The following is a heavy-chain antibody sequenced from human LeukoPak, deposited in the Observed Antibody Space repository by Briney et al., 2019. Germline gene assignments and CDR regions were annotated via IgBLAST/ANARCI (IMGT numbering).Heavy chain of an antibody. J-gene: IGHJ4*02. CDR1: GFTFSGSA. Sequence: GGSLRLSCAASGFTFSGSAMQGVRQAGGKGVEWVGRIRSKANSYATAYAASVKGMFTISRDDSKNTAYLQMNSLKTEDTAVYYCTRRGSSGYLDYWGQGTLVTVSS. CDR2: IRSKANSYAT. D-gene: IGHD3-22*01. CDR3: TRRGSSGYLDY. V-gene: IGHV3-73*01.